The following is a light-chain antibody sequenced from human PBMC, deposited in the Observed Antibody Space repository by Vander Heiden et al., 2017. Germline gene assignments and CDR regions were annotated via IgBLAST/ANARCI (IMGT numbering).Light chain of an antibody. Sequence: SYQLPQPPSVSVSPGQTVNITCSGDTVGHNYSSWHQQESGQSPVVVIYEQNKRPSGIPERVSASNSGTTATLTSGGTQPMDEDDYYCQEWDMYNIWVFGGGTRLTVL. CDR1: TVGHNY. J-gene: IGLJ2*01. CDR2: EQN. V-gene: IGLV3-1*01. CDR3: QEWDMYNIWV.